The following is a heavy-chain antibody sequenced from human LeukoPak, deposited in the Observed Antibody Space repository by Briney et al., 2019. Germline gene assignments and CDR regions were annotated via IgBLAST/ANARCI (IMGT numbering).Heavy chain of an antibody. CDR1: GFTFSSYE. CDR3: ARDQYNYGYVSWFDP. Sequence: GGSLRLSCAASGFTFSSYEMNWVRLAPGKGLEWVSYISESGSAIYYADSVKGRFTISRDNAKNSLYLQMNSLRAEDTVVYYCARDQYNYGYVSWFDPWGQGTLVTVSS. V-gene: IGHV3-48*03. D-gene: IGHD5-18*01. J-gene: IGHJ5*02. CDR2: ISESGSAI.